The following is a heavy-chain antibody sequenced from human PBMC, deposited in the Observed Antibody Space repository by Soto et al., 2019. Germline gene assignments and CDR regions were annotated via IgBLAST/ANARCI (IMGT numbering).Heavy chain of an antibody. Sequence: PGGSLRLSCAASGFTFSNAWMNWVRQAPGKGLEWVGRIKSKTDGGTTDYAAPVKGRFTISRDDSKNTLYLQMNSLKTEDTAVYYCTTHVVVVAATLPLDYYYYGMDGWGQGTTVTVSS. V-gene: IGHV3-15*07. J-gene: IGHJ6*02. D-gene: IGHD2-15*01. CDR1: GFTFSNAW. CDR3: TTHVVVVAATLPLDYYYYGMDG. CDR2: IKSKTDGGTT.